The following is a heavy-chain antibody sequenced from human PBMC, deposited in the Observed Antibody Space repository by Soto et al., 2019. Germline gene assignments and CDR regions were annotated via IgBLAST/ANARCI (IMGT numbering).Heavy chain of an antibody. CDR3: ARPSGWYVFDY. V-gene: IGHV4-39*01. CDR2: IYYSGST. CDR1: GGSISSSSYY. J-gene: IGHJ4*02. D-gene: IGHD6-19*01. Sequence: QLQLQESGPGLVKPSETLSLTCTVSGGSISSSSYYWGWIRQPPGKGLEWIGSIYYSGSTSYNPSLKSRVTISVDTSKNQFSLKLSSVTAADTAVYCCARPSGWYVFDYWGQGTLVTVSS.